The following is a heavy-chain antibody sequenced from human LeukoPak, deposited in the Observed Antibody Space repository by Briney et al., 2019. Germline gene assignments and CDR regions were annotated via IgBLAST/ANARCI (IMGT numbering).Heavy chain of an antibody. Sequence: PGGSLRLSCAASGFTVSGSYMSWVRQAPGKGLEWVSFLYSDGTTSYGDSVKGRFTISRDNTKNTVYLQLNSLRAEDTAVYYCARYRDYDGSNYYTMWFDPWGQGTLVTVSS. CDR3: ARYRDYDGSNYYTMWFDP. CDR2: LYSDGTT. CDR1: GFTVSGSY. J-gene: IGHJ5*02. D-gene: IGHD3-3*01. V-gene: IGHV3-66*01.